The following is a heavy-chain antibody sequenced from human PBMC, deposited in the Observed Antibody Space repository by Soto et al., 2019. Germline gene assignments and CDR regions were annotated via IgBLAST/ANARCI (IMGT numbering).Heavy chain of an antibody. CDR2: IIPIFGTA. CDR1: GGTFSSYA. V-gene: IGHV1-69*13. J-gene: IGHJ5*02. CDR3: ARMASFGSLNWFDP. Sequence: SVKVSCKAPGGTFSSYAISWVRQAPGQELEWMGGIIPIFGTANYAQKFQGRVTITAAESTSTAYMELSSLRADDTAIYYCARMASFGSLNWFDPWGQGTLVTVSS. D-gene: IGHD5-18*01.